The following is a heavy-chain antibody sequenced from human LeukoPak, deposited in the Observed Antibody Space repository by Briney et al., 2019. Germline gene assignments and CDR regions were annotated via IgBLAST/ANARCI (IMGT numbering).Heavy chain of an antibody. CDR3: ARGDGTTALGFDY. V-gene: IGHV4-61*08. D-gene: IGHD1-1*01. Sequence: PSQTLSLTCTVSGGSISSGGYYWSWIRQPPGKGLEWIGHIYYSGSTNYNPSLKGRVTISVDTSKNQFSLKLSSVTAADTAVYYCARGDGTTALGFDYWGQGTLVTVSS. CDR1: GGSISSGGYY. CDR2: IYYSGST. J-gene: IGHJ4*02.